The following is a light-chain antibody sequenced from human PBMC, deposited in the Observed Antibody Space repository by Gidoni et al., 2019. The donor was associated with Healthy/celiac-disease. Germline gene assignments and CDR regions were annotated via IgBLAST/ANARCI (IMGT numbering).Light chain of an antibody. CDR3: QQYNSYSYT. Sequence: ETATITCRASQSISSWLDWYQQKPGKAPKLLIYKASSLESGVPSRFSGSGSGTEFTLTISSLQPDDFATYYCQQYNSYSYTFGQGTKLEIK. V-gene: IGKV1-5*03. CDR2: KAS. CDR1: QSISSW. J-gene: IGKJ2*01.